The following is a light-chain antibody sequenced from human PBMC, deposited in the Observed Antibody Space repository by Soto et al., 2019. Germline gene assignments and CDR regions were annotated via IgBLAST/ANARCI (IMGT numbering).Light chain of an antibody. J-gene: IGLJ3*02. V-gene: IGLV2-11*01. CDR2: DVS. Sequence: QSALTQPRSVSGSPGQSVTISCTGTSSDVGGYNYVSWYQQHPGKAPKLVIYDVSKRPSRVPDRFSGSKSANTASLTISGLQAGDEADYYCCSYAGNSLWVFGGGTKLTVL. CDR3: CSYAGNSLWV. CDR1: SSDVGGYNY.